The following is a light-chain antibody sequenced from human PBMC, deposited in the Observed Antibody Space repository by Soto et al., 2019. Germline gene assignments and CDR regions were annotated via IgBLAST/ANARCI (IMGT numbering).Light chain of an antibody. V-gene: IGKV3-15*01. CDR2: DTS. CDR3: PHYVTWTLT. Sequence: EIVITQSPATLSVSPAAGPTLYCRDSQGIGDTLAWYPQTPGQTPRLLIYDTSIRETGVPARFSGSRAGAECTRTISSLQSEDVEVDYCPHYVTWTLTFGGGTKVDIK. CDR1: QGIGDT. J-gene: IGKJ4*02.